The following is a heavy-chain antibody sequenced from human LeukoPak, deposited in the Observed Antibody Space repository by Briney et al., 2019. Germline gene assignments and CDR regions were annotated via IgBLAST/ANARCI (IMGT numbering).Heavy chain of an antibody. CDR3: ARGGRYGDYVIAY. J-gene: IGHJ4*02. V-gene: IGHV4-39*07. CDR2: IYYSGST. D-gene: IGHD4-17*01. Sequence: SETLSLTCTVSGGSISSSSYYWGWIRQPPGKGLEWIGSIYYSGSTYYNPSLKSRVTISVDTSKNQFSLKLSSVTAADTAVYYCARGGRYGDYVIAYWGQGTLVTVSS. CDR1: GGSISSSSYY.